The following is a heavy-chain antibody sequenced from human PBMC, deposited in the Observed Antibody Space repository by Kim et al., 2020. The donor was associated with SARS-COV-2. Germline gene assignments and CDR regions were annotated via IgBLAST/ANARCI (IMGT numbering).Heavy chain of an antibody. CDR1: GYTFTSYD. CDR3: ASPLGDYYYYGMDV. V-gene: IGHV1-8*01. J-gene: IGHJ6*02. Sequence: ASVKVSCKASGYTFTSYDINWVRQATGQGLEWMGWMNPNSGNTGYAQKFQGRVTMTRNTSISTAYMELSSLRSEDTAVYYCASPLGDYYYYGMDVWGQGTTVTVSS. D-gene: IGHD3-10*01. CDR2: MNPNSGNT.